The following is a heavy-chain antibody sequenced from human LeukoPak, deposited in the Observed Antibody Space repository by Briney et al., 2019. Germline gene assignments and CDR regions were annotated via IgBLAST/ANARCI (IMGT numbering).Heavy chain of an antibody. D-gene: IGHD5-18*01. V-gene: IGHV3-74*01. CDR3: TRDGAAMDNWFDP. CDR1: GFTFSSYW. Sequence: GGSLRLSCAASGFTFSSYWMHWVRQAPGKGLVWVSRINSDGSSTRYADSVKGRFTISRDNAKNTLYLQMNSLRAEDTAVFYCTRDGAAMDNWFDPWGQGTLVTASS. CDR2: INSDGSST. J-gene: IGHJ5*02.